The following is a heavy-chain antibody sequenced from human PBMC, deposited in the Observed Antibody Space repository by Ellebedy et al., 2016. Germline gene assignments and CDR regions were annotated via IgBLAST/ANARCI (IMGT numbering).Heavy chain of an antibody. CDR3: RQGHYFDQ. V-gene: IGHV3-33*06. J-gene: IGHJ4*02. Sequence: GGSLRLXXGVSGFSLRAYGMHWVRQAPGKGLQWVSMIWYDGSNQHYADSVKGRFTISRDYSKNTLYLQMNNLRVDDTALYYCRQGHYFDQWGQGALVTVSS. CDR2: IWYDGSNQ. CDR1: GFSLRAYG.